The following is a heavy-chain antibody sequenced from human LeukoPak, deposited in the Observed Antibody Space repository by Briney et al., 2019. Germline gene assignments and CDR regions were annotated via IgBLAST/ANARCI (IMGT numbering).Heavy chain of an antibody. CDR2: INPNSGGT. CDR3: ARAHYGDYGGYYFDY. D-gene: IGHD4-17*01. J-gene: IGHJ4*02. Sequence: ASVKVSCKASGYTFTSYYMHWVRQAPGQGLEWMGWINPNSGGTNYAQKFQGWVTMTRDTSISTAYMELSRLRSDDTAVYYCARAHYGDYGGYYFDYWGQGTLVTFSS. V-gene: IGHV1-2*04. CDR1: GYTFTSYY.